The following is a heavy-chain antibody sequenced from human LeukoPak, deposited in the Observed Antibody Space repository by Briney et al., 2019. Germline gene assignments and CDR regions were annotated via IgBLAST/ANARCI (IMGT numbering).Heavy chain of an antibody. CDR3: AKDRDQLMLYPPRDLDP. Sequence: GGSLRLSCEASRFTFSDYAMTWVRQIPGKGLEWLAYISTRGDAIYYADSVKGRFTISRDNSKNTLYLQMNSLRAEDTAVYYCAKDRDQLMLYPPRDLDPWGQGTLVTVSS. CDR2: ISTRGDAI. CDR1: RFTFSDYA. J-gene: IGHJ5*02. V-gene: IGHV3-23*01. D-gene: IGHD2-2*01.